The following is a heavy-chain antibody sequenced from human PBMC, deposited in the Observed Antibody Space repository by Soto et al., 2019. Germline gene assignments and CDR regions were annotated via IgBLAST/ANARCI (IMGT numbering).Heavy chain of an antibody. Sequence: QVQLVESGGGVVQPGRSLRLSCAASGFTLTDYGMHWVRQAPGKGLEWVAVIYPVGGNKYYGDSMKGRFTITRDTAKNTLYLQMDSLRADETAVYYCARDTGGNYRRADQLHYFDYWGQGTLVTVSS. CDR2: IYPVGGNK. CDR3: ARDTGGNYRRADQLHYFDY. V-gene: IGHV3-33*01. D-gene: IGHD2-8*02. J-gene: IGHJ4*02. CDR1: GFTLTDYG.